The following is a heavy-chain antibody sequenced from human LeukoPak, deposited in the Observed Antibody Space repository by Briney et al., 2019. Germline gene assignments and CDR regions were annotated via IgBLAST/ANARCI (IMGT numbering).Heavy chain of an antibody. CDR3: ARHTIVVASFDY. D-gene: IGHD3-22*01. CDR2: IYYSGST. J-gene: IGHJ4*02. Sequence: SETLSLTCTVSGGSISSYYWSWIRQPPGKGLEWIGYIYYSGSTNYNPSLKSRVTISVDTSKNQFSLKLSSVTAADTAVYYCARHTIVVASFDYWAQGTLVSVSS. V-gene: IGHV4-59*08. CDR1: GGSISSYY.